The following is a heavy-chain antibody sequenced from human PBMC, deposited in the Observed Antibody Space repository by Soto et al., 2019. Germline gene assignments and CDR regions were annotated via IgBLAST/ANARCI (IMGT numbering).Heavy chain of an antibody. Sequence: GGSLRLSCAASGFTFSSYSMNWVRQAPGKGLEWVSSISSSSSYIYYADSVKGRFTISRDNAKNSLYLQMNSLRAEDTAVYYCARIQXGYEAFDIWGQGTMVTVSS. CDR3: ARIQXGYEAFDI. D-gene: IGHD2-15*01. V-gene: IGHV3-21*01. CDR1: GFTFSSYS. J-gene: IGHJ3*02. CDR2: ISSSSSYI.